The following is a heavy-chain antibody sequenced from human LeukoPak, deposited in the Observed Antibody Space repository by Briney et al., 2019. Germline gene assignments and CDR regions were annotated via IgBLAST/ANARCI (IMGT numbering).Heavy chain of an antibody. D-gene: IGHD4-23*01. CDR3: TRDLSVARDY. CDR2: IRSKAYGGTT. V-gene: IGHV3-49*03. Sequence: GGSLRLSCTASGFTFGDDAMSWFRQAPGKGLEWVGFIRSKAYGGTTEYAASVKGRFTTSRDDSKSIAYLQMNSLKTEDTAVYYCTRDLSVARDYWGQGTLVTVSS. J-gene: IGHJ4*02. CDR1: GFTFGDDA.